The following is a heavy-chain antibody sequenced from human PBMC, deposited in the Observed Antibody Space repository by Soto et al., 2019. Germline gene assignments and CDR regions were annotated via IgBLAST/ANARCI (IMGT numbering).Heavy chain of an antibody. Sequence: QITLKESGPTLVNPTQTLTLTCTFSGFSLSTSGVGVGWIRQPPGKALEWVTLIYWDDDKPYSPSLKSRITITKDTSKSQVVLTMSNMDPVDTGTYYCARHIPSGYNDAFDIWGQGTMVTVSS. J-gene: IGHJ3*02. CDR3: ARHIPSGYNDAFDI. V-gene: IGHV2-5*02. CDR1: GFSLSTSGVG. CDR2: IYWDDDK. D-gene: IGHD3-9*01.